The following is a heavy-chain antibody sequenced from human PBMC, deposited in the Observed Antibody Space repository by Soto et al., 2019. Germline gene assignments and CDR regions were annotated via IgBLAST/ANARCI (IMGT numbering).Heavy chain of an antibody. CDR1: GFTFSSYA. Sequence: GGSLRLSCAASGFTFSSYAMHWVRQAPGKGLEWVAVISYDGSNKYYADSVKGRFTISRDNSKNTLYPQMNSLRAEDTAVYYCARDRRSSRTEVGATTGFDYWGQGTLVTVSS. CDR2: ISYDGSNK. V-gene: IGHV3-30-3*01. J-gene: IGHJ4*02. CDR3: ARDRRSSRTEVGATTGFDY. D-gene: IGHD1-26*01.